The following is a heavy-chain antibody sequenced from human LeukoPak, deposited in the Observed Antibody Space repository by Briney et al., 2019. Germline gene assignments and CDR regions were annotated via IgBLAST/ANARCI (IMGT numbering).Heavy chain of an antibody. D-gene: IGHD3-3*01. CDR3: ARRPLRFLEWFDP. J-gene: IGHJ5*02. V-gene: IGHV3-7*01. Sequence: GGSLRLSCAASGLTFSSYWMSWVRQAPGKGLEWVANIKQDGSEKYYVDSVKGRFTISRENAKNSLYLQMNSLRAEDTAVYYCARRPLRFLEWFDPWGQGTLVTVSS. CDR2: IKQDGSEK. CDR1: GLTFSSYW.